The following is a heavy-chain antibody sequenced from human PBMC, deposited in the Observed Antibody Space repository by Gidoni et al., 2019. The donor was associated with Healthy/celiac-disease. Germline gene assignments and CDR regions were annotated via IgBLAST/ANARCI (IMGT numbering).Heavy chain of an antibody. CDR2: SITILGTA. J-gene: IGHJ4*02. CDR3: ARDPKYSGSYQTSGPFDY. Sequence: QVQLVPSGAEVKKPGSAVKVSCNASGVNFSNYANSWVRQAPGQGLAWLGGSITILGTANYAQKLQGRVTITADESTSTAYMELSSLRSEDTAVYYCARDPKYSGSYQTSGPFDYWGQGTLVTVSS. D-gene: IGHD1-26*01. V-gene: IGHV1-69*01. CDR1: GVNFSNYA.